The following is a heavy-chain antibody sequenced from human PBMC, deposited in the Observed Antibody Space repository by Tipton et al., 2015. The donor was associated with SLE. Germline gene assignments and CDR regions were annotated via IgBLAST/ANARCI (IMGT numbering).Heavy chain of an antibody. D-gene: IGHD3-22*01. CDR3: ARDGAMLVPRGSFDI. Sequence: TLSLTCAVSGYPLSSGYYWAWIRQPPVQGLERIGSIFHRRSTYYKPSLKSRVTMSVDTSKNQFSLKLSSVTAAGTAVYYCARDGAMLVPRGSFDIWGQGTMVTVSS. CDR2: IFHRRST. CDR1: GYPLSSGYY. J-gene: IGHJ3*02. V-gene: IGHV4-38-2*02.